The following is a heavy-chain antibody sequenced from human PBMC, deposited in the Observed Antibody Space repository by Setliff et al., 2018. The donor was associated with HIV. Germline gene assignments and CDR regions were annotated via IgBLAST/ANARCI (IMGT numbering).Heavy chain of an antibody. V-gene: IGHV3-66*02. CDR2: MYKGGET. CDR1: GFSVTDNY. D-gene: IGHD1-26*01. Sequence: HPGGSLRLSCEASGFSVTDNYMGWVRQAPGKGLEWVALMYKGGETYYADFVKGRFTIARDNSKNTVSLQMTNLGTGDTAVYYCAKGGYGGSYYVAGYWGQG. J-gene: IGHJ4*02. CDR3: AKGGYGGSYYVAGY.